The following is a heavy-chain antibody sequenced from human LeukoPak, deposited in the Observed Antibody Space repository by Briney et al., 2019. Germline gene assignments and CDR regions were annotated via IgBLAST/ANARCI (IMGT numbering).Heavy chain of an antibody. CDR2: ISNTDTYI. CDR1: GFPFITYS. V-gene: IGHV3-21*01. J-gene: IGHJ6*03. CDR3: ARCIAVPSPSWYYYYYYMDV. D-gene: IGHD6-19*01. Sequence: GGALRLSCAVSGFPFITYSMNWVRQPPGKGLEWVSSISNTDTYIYYADSVKGRFTISRDNAKNSLYLQMNSLRAEDTAVYYCARCIAVPSPSWYYYYYYMDVWGKGTTVTISS.